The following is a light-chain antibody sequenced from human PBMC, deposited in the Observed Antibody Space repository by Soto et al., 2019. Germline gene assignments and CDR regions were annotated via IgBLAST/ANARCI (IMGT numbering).Light chain of an antibody. CDR2: KAS. Sequence: DIPMTQSPSTLSASVGDRVTITCRASQNIDSWLAWYQQRPGKAPSLLIYKASSLESGVPSRFSGSGSGTEFTLTISSLQPDDFASYHCQQFYSYPWTFGQGTKVEIK. V-gene: IGKV1-5*03. J-gene: IGKJ1*01. CDR3: QQFYSYPWT. CDR1: QNIDSW.